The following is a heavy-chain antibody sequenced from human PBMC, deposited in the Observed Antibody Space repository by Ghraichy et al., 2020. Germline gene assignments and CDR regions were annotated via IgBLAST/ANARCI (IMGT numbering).Heavy chain of an antibody. CDR3: ARRLRLYYYYGMDV. D-gene: IGHD4-17*01. V-gene: IGHV3-53*01. CDR2: IYSGGST. J-gene: IGHJ6*02. CDR1: GFTVSSNY. Sequence: GGSLRLSCAASGFTVSSNYMSWVRQAPGKGLEWVSLIYSGGSTYYADSVKGRFTISRDNSKNMVYLQMNSLRAEDTAVYYCARRLRLYYYYGMDVWGQGTPVTVSS.